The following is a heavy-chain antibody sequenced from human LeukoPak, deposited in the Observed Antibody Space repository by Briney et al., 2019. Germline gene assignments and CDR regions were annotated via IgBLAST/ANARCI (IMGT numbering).Heavy chain of an antibody. CDR1: GFTFSSYW. J-gene: IGHJ4*02. D-gene: IGHD2-21*01. V-gene: IGHV3-21*01. CDR2: ISSSSSYI. Sequence: PGGSLRLSCTASGFTFSSYWMHWVRQAPGKGLEWVSSISSSSSYIYYADSVKGRFTISRDNAKNSLYLQMNSLRAEDTAVYYCARVTDSIHFDYWGQGTLVTVSS. CDR3: ARVTDSIHFDY.